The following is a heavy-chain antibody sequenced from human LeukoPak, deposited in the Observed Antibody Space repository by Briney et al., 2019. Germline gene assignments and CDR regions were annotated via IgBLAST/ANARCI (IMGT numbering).Heavy chain of an antibody. D-gene: IGHD3-16*02. V-gene: IGHV3-7*01. CDR1: GFTFSSYW. CDR3: ARIMITFGGVIVSTYFDY. J-gene: IGHJ4*02. Sequence: SGGSLRLSCAASGFTFSSYWMSWVRQAPGKGLERVANIKQDGSEKYYVDSVKGRFTISRDNAKNSLYLQMNSLRAEDTAVYYCARIMITFGGVIVSTYFDYWGQGTLVTVSS. CDR2: IKQDGSEK.